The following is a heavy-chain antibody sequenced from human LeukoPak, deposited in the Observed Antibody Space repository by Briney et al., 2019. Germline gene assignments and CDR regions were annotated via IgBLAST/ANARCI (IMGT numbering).Heavy chain of an antibody. CDR3: ARLDKGIKAAHFDY. CDR1: GGSISSSSYY. CDR2: IYHSGST. D-gene: IGHD6-25*01. V-gene: IGHV4-39*01. Sequence: SETLSLTCTVSGGSISSSSYYWGWIRQPPGKGLEWIGYIYHSGSTYYNPSLKSRVTISVDTSKSHFSLKLSSVAAADTAIYYCARLDKGIKAAHFDYWGQGTLVTVSS. J-gene: IGHJ4*02.